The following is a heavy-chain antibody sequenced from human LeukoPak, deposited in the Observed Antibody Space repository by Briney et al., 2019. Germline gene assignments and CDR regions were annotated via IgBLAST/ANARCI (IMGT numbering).Heavy chain of an antibody. J-gene: IGHJ6*02. V-gene: IGHV4-34*01. D-gene: IGHD2-2*02. CDR1: GGSFSGYY. CDR2: INHSGST. Sequence: SETLSLTCAVYGGSFSGYYWSWIRRPPGKGLEWIGEINHSGSTNYNPSLKSRVTISVDTSKNQFSLKLSSVTAADTAVYYCALGVPAAIPAERYYYYDMDVWGQGTTVTVSS. CDR3: ALGVPAAIPAERYYYYDMDV.